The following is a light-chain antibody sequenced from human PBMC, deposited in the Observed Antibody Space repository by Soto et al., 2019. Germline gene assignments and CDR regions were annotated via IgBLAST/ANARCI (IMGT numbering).Light chain of an antibody. V-gene: IGLV2-14*03. Sequence: QSALTQPASVSGSPGQSIAISCTGTSSDVGGFNYVSWYQQHPGKAPKFRIYDVSSRPSGVSDRFSGSKSGNTASLTISGLQAEDEVDYYCSSYTTSSTYVFGTGTKLTVL. J-gene: IGLJ1*01. CDR2: DVS. CDR1: SSDVGGFNY. CDR3: SSYTTSSTYV.